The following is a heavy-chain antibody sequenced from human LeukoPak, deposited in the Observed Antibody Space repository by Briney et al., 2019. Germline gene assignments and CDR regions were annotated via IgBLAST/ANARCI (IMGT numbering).Heavy chain of an antibody. Sequence: PGGSLRLSCAASGFTFSSYDMNWVRQAPGKGLEYVSVVTNNGDTTYYANSVKGRFTISRDNSKSTLFLQMDSLRGEDMGVYYCARGHPYNYGSNYMDVWGSGTTVTVS. CDR2: VTNNGDTT. CDR1: GFTFSSYD. CDR3: ARGHPYNYGSNYMDV. J-gene: IGHJ6*03. V-gene: IGHV3-64*01. D-gene: IGHD3-10*01.